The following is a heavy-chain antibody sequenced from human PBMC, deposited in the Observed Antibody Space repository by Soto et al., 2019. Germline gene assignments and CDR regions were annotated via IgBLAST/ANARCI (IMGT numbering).Heavy chain of an antibody. J-gene: IGHJ4*02. CDR3: LVAADIDY. V-gene: IGHV3-7*01. CDR2: IKQDGSEK. Sequence: GSLRLSCAASGFTFSRYWMSWVRQVPGKGLEWVANIKQDGSEKYYVDSVKGRFTVSRDNAKNSLYLQMNSLRAEDTAVYYCLVAADIDYWGQGTLGTVS. CDR1: GFTFSRYW. D-gene: IGHD6-13*01.